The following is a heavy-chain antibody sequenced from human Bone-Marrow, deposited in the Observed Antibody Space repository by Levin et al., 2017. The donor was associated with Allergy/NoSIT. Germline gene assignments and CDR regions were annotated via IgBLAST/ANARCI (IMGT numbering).Heavy chain of an antibody. V-gene: IGHV3-30*03. CDR3: ARAYSSGWTRYLDY. CDR1: GFAFSSYG. J-gene: IGHJ4*02. Sequence: LSLTCVASGFAFSSYGMHWVRQAPGKGLEWVAAISYDGTNKYYVDSLNGRFSISRDNAKNTVYLQVNSLRGEDTAVYYCARAYSSGWTRYLDYWGQGSLVTVSS. CDR2: ISYDGTNK. D-gene: IGHD6-19*01.